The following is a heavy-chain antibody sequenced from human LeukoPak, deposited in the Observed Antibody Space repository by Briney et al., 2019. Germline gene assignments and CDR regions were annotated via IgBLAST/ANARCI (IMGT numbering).Heavy chain of an antibody. Sequence: GGSLRLSCPASAFTFSNYVMSWVRQAPGKGLGWVSTISASGERTYHADSVRGRFTISRDNSKNTLHLQMNSLRADDTAVYYCAKAGPGTMTFDAFDLWGQGTVVTVSS. CDR1: AFTFSNYV. D-gene: IGHD3-22*01. CDR3: AKAGPGTMTFDAFDL. J-gene: IGHJ3*01. V-gene: IGHV3-23*01. CDR2: ISASGERT.